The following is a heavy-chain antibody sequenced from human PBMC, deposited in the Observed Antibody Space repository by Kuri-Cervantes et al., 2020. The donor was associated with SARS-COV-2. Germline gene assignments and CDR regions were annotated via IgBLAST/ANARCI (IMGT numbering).Heavy chain of an antibody. V-gene: IGHV1-46*01. CDR3: ARDRGSSGWSWVYYYYGMDV. CDR1: GYSFTTNY. CDR2: INPSGGGT. J-gene: IGHJ6*02. D-gene: IGHD6-19*01. Sequence: ASVKVSCKASGYSFTTNYIHWVRLAPGQGLEWMGIINPSGGGTEYAQKFQGRVTLTRDTSTSTVYMELRSLRSDDTAVYYCARDRGSSGWSWVYYYYGMDVWGQGTTVTVSS.